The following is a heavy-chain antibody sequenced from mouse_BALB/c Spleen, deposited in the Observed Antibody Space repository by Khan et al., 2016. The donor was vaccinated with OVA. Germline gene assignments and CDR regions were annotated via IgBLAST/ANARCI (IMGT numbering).Heavy chain of an antibody. J-gene: IGHJ4*01. CDR3: ARSDYEAMDY. CDR2: IDPENGNT. Sequence: VRLQQSGAELVRPGALVKLSCKASGFNIKDYYIHWVKQRPEQGLEWIGWIDPENGNTIYDPKFQGKASIPADTSSNTAYLQLSSRTSEDTAVYYCARSDYEAMDYWGQGTSVTVSS. CDR1: GFNIKDYY. V-gene: IGHV14-1*02. D-gene: IGHD2-13*01.